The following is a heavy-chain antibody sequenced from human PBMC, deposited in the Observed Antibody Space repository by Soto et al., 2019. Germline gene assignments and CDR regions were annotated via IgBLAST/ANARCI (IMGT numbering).Heavy chain of an antibody. CDR3: AKRKDVYYYGMDV. CDR1: GFTFSSYW. Sequence: GGSLRLSCAASGFTFSSYWMSWVRQAPGKGLEWVANINEDGSGKYYVDSVKGRFTVSRDNAKNSLYLQMNSLGAEDTALYYCAKRKDVYYYGMDVWGQGT. CDR2: INEDGSGK. V-gene: IGHV3-7*01. J-gene: IGHJ6*01.